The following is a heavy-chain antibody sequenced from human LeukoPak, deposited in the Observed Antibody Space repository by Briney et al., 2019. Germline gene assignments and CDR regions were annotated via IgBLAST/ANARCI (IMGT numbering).Heavy chain of an antibody. V-gene: IGHV4-59*08. CDR2: IYYSGST. CDR1: GGSISSYY. J-gene: IGHJ5*02. D-gene: IGHD6-13*01. CDR3: ARLPGIAAAGPPFDP. Sequence: PSETLSLTCTVSGGSISSYYWSWIRQPPGKGLEWIGYIYYSGSTNYNPSLKSRVTISVDTSKNQFSLKLSSVTAADTAVYYCARLPGIAAAGPPFDPWGQGTLVTVSS.